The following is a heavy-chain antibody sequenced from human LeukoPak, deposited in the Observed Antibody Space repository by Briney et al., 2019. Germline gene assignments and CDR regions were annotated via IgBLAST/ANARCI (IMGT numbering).Heavy chain of an antibody. J-gene: IGHJ4*02. D-gene: IGHD2-21*02. CDR1: GFTLYHYG. V-gene: IGHV3-23*01. Sequence: GGSLRLSCAASGFTLYHYGMSWVRQAPGKRLEWVSAISGSGGSTFYADSVKGRFTISRDNSKNTLYLRMSSLRAEDTAAYYCAKHLGYHGDSCLDYWGQGTLVTVSS. CDR2: ISGSGGST. CDR3: AKHLGYHGDSCLDY.